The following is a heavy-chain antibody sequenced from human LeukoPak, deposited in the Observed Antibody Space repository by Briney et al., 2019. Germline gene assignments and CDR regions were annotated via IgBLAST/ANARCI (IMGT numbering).Heavy chain of an antibody. D-gene: IGHD3-16*01. CDR1: GGSITNYY. CDR2: ISYTGST. CDR3: ARLAFGGTGLDY. V-gene: IGHV4-59*12. J-gene: IGHJ4*02. Sequence: SETLSLTCTVSGGSITNYYWSWIRQPPGKGLEWIGYISYTGSTNYNPSLKSRVTISLDTSKNQFSLNLSSVTAADTAVYYCARLAFGGTGLDYWGQGTLVTVSS.